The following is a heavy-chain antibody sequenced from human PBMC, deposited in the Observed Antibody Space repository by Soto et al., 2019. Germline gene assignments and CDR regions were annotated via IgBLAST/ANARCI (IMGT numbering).Heavy chain of an antibody. CDR3: AGGVVVVPAAMKLAP. V-gene: IGHV1-69*06. D-gene: IGHD2-2*01. J-gene: IGHJ5*02. Sequence: SVKVSCKASGYTFTTYDINWVRQAPGQGLEWMGGIIPIFGTANYAQKFQGRVTITADKSTSTAYMELSSLRSEDTAVYYCAGGVVVVPAAMKLAPWGQGTLVTVSS. CDR1: GYTFTTYD. CDR2: IIPIFGTA.